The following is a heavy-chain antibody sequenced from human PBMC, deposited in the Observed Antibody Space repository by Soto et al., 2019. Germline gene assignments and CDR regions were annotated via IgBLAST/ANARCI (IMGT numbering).Heavy chain of an antibody. CDR1: GFTFSTYA. V-gene: IGHV3-64*01. CDR2: ITSNGDYT. D-gene: IGHD6-19*01. Sequence: EVQLVESGGGLVQPGGSLRLSCAASGFTFSTYAMHWVRQAPGKGLEYVSAITSNGDYTYYINSVKGRFTISRDNSKNTLCLQMGTLGPEDTAVYYCARAGISGWSMDWGQGTLVTVSS. J-gene: IGHJ4*02. CDR3: ARAGISGWSMD.